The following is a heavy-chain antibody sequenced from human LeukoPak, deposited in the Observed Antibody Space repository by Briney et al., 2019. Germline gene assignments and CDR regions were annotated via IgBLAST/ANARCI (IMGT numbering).Heavy chain of an antibody. Sequence: SETLSLTCTVSGGSISSYNWSWIRQPPGKGLEWIGYIYYSGSTNYNPSLKSRVTISVDTSKNQFSLKLSSVTAADTAVYYCARQIVGATSVWFDPWGQGTLVTVSS. CDR1: GGSISSYN. CDR3: ARQIVGATSVWFDP. D-gene: IGHD1-26*01. V-gene: IGHV4-59*08. CDR2: IYYSGST. J-gene: IGHJ5*02.